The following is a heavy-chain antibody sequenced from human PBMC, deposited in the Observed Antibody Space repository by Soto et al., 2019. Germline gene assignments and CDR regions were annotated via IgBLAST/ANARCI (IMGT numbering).Heavy chain of an antibody. J-gene: IGHJ6*02. D-gene: IGHD4-17*01. Sequence: PGGSLRLSCAASGFTFSSYEMNWVRQAPGKGLEWVSYISSSGSTIYYADSVKGRFTISRDNAKNSLYLQMNSLRAEDTAVYYCARETVYGMDVWGHGTTVTVSS. V-gene: IGHV3-48*03. CDR1: GFTFSSYE. CDR3: ARETVYGMDV. CDR2: ISSSGSTI.